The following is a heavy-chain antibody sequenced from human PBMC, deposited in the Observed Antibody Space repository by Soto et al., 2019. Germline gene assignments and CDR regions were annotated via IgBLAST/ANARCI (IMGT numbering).Heavy chain of an antibody. D-gene: IGHD6-13*01. V-gene: IGHV3-53*01. CDR1: GFTVSNNY. J-gene: IGHJ4*02. Sequence: EVQLVESGGGLIQPGGSLRLSCAASGFTVSNNYMTWVRQAPGKGLEWVSAIYSGGSTYYAASVKGRFTISRDNSKNTLYLQMNSLRAEDTAVYYCAKARSAAAGLFDYWGQGTLVTVSS. CDR2: IYSGGST. CDR3: AKARSAAAGLFDY.